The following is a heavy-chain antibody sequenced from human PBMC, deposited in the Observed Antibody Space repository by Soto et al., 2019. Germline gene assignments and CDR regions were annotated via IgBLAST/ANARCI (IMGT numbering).Heavy chain of an antibody. CDR2: IISIFGTA. Sequence: QVQLVQSGAEVKKPGSSVKVSCKASGGTFSSYAISWVRQAPGQGLEWMGGIISIFGTANYAQKFQDRVTITADESTSTAYMELTSLCSEDSAVYYCARNPVTTVNTIYYYGMDVWGQGTTVTVSS. V-gene: IGHV1-69*12. CDR3: ARNPVTTVNTIYYYGMDV. J-gene: IGHJ6*02. D-gene: IGHD4-17*01. CDR1: GGTFSSYA.